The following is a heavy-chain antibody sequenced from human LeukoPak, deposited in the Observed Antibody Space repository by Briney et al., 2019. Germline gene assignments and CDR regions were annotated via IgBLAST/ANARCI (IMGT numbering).Heavy chain of an antibody. J-gene: IGHJ4*02. CDR3: ARVVTGYSLDY. Sequence: PSETLSLTCTVSGGSISSGGYYWSWIRQPPGKGLEWIGYIYHSGSTYYNPSLKSRVTISVDRSKNQFSLKLSSVTAADTAVYYCARVVTGYSLDYWGQGSLVTVSS. CDR2: IYHSGST. V-gene: IGHV4-30-2*01. D-gene: IGHD3-22*01. CDR1: GGSISSGGYY.